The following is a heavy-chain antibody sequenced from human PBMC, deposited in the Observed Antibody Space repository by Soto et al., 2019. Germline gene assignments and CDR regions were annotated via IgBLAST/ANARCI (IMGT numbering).Heavy chain of an antibody. Sequence: GSLRLSCVASGFRFSDHSMTWVRQSPGKGLQWIAYISSGSDNIYYAESVRGRFTVSRDNAKNALFLQMNSLRDDDTATYYCARLPKGSLVTAWGQGTRVTVSS. CDR1: GFRFSDHS. CDR3: ARLPKGSLVTA. V-gene: IGHV3-48*02. CDR2: ISSGSDNI. D-gene: IGHD2-21*02. J-gene: IGHJ4*02.